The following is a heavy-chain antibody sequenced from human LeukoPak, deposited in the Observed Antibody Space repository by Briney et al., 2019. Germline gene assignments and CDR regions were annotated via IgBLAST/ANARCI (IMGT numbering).Heavy chain of an antibody. CDR1: GGSISSHY. J-gene: IGHJ5*02. V-gene: IGHV4-59*11. D-gene: IGHD2-15*01. Sequence: SETLSLTCTVSGGSISSHYWSWIRQPPGKGLEWIGYIYYSGSTNYNPSLKSRVTISADTSKNQFSLKLSSVTAADTAVYYCARALGYCSGGSCYTGGFDPWGQGTLVTVSS. CDR2: IYYSGST. CDR3: ARALGYCSGGSCYTGGFDP.